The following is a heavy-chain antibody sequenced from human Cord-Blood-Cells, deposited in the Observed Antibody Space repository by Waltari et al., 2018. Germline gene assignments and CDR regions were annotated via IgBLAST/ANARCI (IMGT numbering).Heavy chain of an antibody. D-gene: IGHD7-27*01. Sequence: QVQLVQSGAEVKKPGSSVKVSCKASGGTFSSYAISWVRQAPGQGLEWMGGIIPIFGTANYAQKFQGRVTITADESTSTAYMELSSLRSEDTAVYYCARVSGMVDAHTLLGIFDYWGQGTLVTVSS. CDR1: GGTFSSYA. J-gene: IGHJ4*02. CDR3: ARVSGMVDAHTLLGIFDY. CDR2: IIPIFGTA. V-gene: IGHV1-69*01.